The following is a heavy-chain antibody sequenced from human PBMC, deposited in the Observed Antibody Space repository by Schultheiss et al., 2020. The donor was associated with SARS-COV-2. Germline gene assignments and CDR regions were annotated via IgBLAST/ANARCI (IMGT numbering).Heavy chain of an antibody. D-gene: IGHD4-17*01. CDR1: GGSISSYY. J-gene: IGHJ1*01. V-gene: IGHV4-59*01. Sequence: ESLKIPCTVSGGSISSYYWSWIRQPPGKGLEWIGYIYYSGSTNYNPSLKSRVTISVDTSRNQFSLKLSSVTAADTAVYYCASVYGDYFAEYFQHWGQGTLVTVSS. CDR2: IYYSGST. CDR3: ASVYGDYFAEYFQH.